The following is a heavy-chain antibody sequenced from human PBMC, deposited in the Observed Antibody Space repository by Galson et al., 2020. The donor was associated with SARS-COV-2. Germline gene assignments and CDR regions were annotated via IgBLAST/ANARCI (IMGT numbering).Heavy chain of an antibody. CDR1: GFSIITTTNS. CDR2: VSYTGKS. J-gene: IGHJ4*02. CDR3: ARDLVFAEPAHFDN. V-gene: IGHV4-39*07. D-gene: IGHD2-8*02. Sequence: SETLSLTCTVSGFSIITTTNSWGWIRQSPGERLEWIGSVSYTGKSDYNPSLNSRVSISVDTSRNQFSLRMRSVTAADTAVYYCARDLVFAEPAHFDNWGQGTLVTVSS.